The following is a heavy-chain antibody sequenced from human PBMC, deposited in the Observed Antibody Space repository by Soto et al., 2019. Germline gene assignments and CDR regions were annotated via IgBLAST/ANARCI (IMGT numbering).Heavy chain of an antibody. D-gene: IGHD1-1*01. CDR2: INPNSGGT. CDR1: GYTFTGYY. CDR3: ARDFLGTTVAFDI. J-gene: IGHJ3*02. V-gene: IGHV1-2*04. Sequence: GASVKVSCKASGYTFTGYYMHWVRQAPGQGLEWMGWINPNSGGTNYAQKFQGWVTMTRDTSISTAYMELSRLRSDDTAVYYCARDFLGTTVAFDIWGQGTMVTVSS.